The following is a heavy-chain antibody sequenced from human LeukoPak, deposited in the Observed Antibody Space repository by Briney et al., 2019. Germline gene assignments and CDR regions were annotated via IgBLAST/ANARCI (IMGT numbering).Heavy chain of an antibody. CDR2: IYYSGST. D-gene: IGHD3-22*01. Sequence: SETLSLTCTVSGDSMSSYYWSWIRLPPGEGLEWIGYIYYSGSTNYSPTLKSRDTISVDTSENQFSLKMSSVTAADTAMYYCARGGPNSSGYAADGFDIWGPGTLVTVSS. CDR1: GDSMSSYY. V-gene: IGHV4-59*01. CDR3: ARGGPNSSGYAADGFDI. J-gene: IGHJ3*02.